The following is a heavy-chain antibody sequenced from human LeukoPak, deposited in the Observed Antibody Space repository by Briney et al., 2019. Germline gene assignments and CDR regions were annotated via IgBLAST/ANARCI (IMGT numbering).Heavy chain of an antibody. D-gene: IGHD2-2*01. CDR2: ISAYNGNT. CDR3: ARDDREGVPAATYYYYGMDV. Sequence: ASVKVSCKASGYTFISYGISWVRQAPGQGLEWMGWISAYNGNTNYAQKLQGRVTMTTDTSTSTAYMELRSLRSDDTAVYYCARDDREGVPAATYYYYGMDVWGQGTTVTVSS. J-gene: IGHJ6*02. CDR1: GYTFISYG. V-gene: IGHV1-18*01.